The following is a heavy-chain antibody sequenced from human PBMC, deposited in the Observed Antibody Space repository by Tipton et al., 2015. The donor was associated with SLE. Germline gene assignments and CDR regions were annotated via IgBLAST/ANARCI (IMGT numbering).Heavy chain of an antibody. D-gene: IGHD4-17*01. V-gene: IGHV3-74*01. J-gene: IGHJ4*02. CDR2: MNSDGSNV. CDR1: GFNFRRHW. Sequence: SLRLSCAASGFNFRRHWMDWVRQVPGKGLVWLSRMNSDGSNVFYADSVIGRFTISRDNAKNTVYLQMNSLRAEDTAVYYCARDSPSTTGGGGFDYWGQGTLVTVSS. CDR3: ARDSPSTTGGGGFDY.